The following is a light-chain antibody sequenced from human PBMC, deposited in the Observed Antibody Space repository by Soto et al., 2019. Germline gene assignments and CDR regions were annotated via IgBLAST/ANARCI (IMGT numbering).Light chain of an antibody. CDR2: GAS. J-gene: IGKJ1*01. Sequence: EIVLTQSPGTLSLSPGERATLSCRASQSVSNNYLAWYQQKPGQAPRLLIYGASNRATGIPDRFSGSGSGTAFTLTISRLEPGDFAVYYCQQYHSSVWTFGQGTKVDIK. V-gene: IGKV3-20*01. CDR1: QSVSNNY. CDR3: QQYHSSVWT.